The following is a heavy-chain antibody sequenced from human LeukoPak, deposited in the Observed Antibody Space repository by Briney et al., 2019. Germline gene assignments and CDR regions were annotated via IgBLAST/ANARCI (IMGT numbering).Heavy chain of an antibody. CDR1: GLTVSSNY. V-gene: IGHV3-48*03. Sequence: PGGSLRLSCAASGLTVSSNYMNWVRQAPGKGLGWVSHISTSASTIYYADSVKGRFTISRDNAKNSLYLQMNSLRAEDTAVYYCARESYDSSGYYFGRNWGQGTLVTVSS. D-gene: IGHD3-22*01. CDR2: ISTSASTI. J-gene: IGHJ4*02. CDR3: ARESYDSSGYYFGRN.